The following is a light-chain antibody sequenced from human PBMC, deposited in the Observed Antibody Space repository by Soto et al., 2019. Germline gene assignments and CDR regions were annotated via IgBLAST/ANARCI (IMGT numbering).Light chain of an antibody. V-gene: IGKV1-5*03. CDR1: QTISSW. Sequence: DIQMTQSPSTRSGSVGDRVTITCRASQTISSWLAWYQQTQGKAPKILIYKASTLKSGVPSRFRGSGSGTEFTLTISRLQPDDFETYSCQHYNSYSEAFGQGTQVDIK. J-gene: IGKJ1*01. CDR3: QHYNSYSEA. CDR2: KAS.